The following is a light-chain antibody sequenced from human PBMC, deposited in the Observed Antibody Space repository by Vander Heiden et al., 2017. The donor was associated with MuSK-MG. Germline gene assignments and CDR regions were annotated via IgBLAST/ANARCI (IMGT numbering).Light chain of an antibody. Sequence: QSALTQPASVSGSPGQSITISCTGTSSDVGSYNLVSWYQQHPGKAPKVMMYDVTKRPSGVSNRFSGSKSGNTASLTISGLQAEDEADYYCCSYAAGSTFGVFGGGTKLTVL. V-gene: IGLV2-23*02. J-gene: IGLJ3*02. CDR1: SSDVGSYNL. CDR3: CSYAAGSTFGV. CDR2: DVT.